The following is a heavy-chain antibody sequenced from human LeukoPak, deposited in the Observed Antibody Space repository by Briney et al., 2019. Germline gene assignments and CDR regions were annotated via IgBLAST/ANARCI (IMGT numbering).Heavy chain of an antibody. Sequence: SGGSLRLSCAASGFTFSSYSMNWVRQAPGKGLEWVSAISGSGGSTYYADSVKGRFTISRDNSKNTLYLQMNSLRAEDTAVYYCAKDYGGDVDAFDIWGQGTMVTVSS. CDR1: GFTFSSYS. CDR2: ISGSGGST. V-gene: IGHV3-23*01. D-gene: IGHD4-23*01. J-gene: IGHJ3*02. CDR3: AKDYGGDVDAFDI.